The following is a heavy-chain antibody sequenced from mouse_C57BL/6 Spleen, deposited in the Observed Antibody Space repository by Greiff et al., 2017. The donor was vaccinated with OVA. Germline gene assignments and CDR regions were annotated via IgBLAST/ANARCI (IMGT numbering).Heavy chain of an antibody. CDR1: GYTFTDYN. D-gene: IGHD1-1*01. Sequence: VQLQQSGPELVKPGASVKIPCKASGYTFTDYNMDWVKQSHGKSLEWIGDINPNNGGTIYNQKFKGKATLTVDKSSSTAYMELRSLTSEDTAVDYGARGRYYYGSSQAWFAYWGQGTLVTVSA. CDR3: ARGRYYYGSSQAWFAY. CDR2: INPNNGGT. J-gene: IGHJ3*01. V-gene: IGHV1-18*01.